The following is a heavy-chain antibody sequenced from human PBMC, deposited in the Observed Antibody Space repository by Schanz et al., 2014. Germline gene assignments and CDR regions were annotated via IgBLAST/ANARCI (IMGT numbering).Heavy chain of an antibody. CDR3: ARGTDWNLHY. D-gene: IGHD1-1*01. J-gene: IGHJ4*02. V-gene: IGHV3-23*04. Sequence: EVQLVESGGGLVQPGGSLRLSCAVSGFTVSSNHMSWVRQAPGKGLEWVSTISASGGSTYYADSVKGRFTISRDNSKNTLYLQMSSLRAGDTAVYYCARGTDWNLHYWGQGALVTVSS. CDR2: ISASGGST. CDR1: GFTVSSNH.